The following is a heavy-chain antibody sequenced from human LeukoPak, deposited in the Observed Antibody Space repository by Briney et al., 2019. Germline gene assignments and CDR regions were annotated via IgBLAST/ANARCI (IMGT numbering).Heavy chain of an antibody. D-gene: IGHD6-19*01. CDR3: ARRAVAGTH. CDR1: GGSFSGYY. CDR2: INHSGST. V-gene: IGHV4-34*01. J-gene: IGHJ4*02. Sequence: SETLSLTCAVYGGSFSGYYWSWNRQPPGTGLEWIGEINHSGSTNYNPSLKSRVTISVDTSKNRFSLKLSSVTAADTAVYYCARRAVAGTHWGQGTLVTASS.